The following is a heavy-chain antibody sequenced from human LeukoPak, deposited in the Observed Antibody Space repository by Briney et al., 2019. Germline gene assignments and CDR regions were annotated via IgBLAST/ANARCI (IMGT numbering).Heavy chain of an antibody. CDR3: ASVGLSGYYWDY. V-gene: IGHV1-18*01. Sequence: ASVKVSCKASGYTFTSYGISWVRQAPGQGLGGMGWISAYNGNTNYAQKLQGRVTMTTDTSTSTAYMELRSLRSDDTAVYYCASVGLSGYYWDYWGQGTLVTVSS. J-gene: IGHJ4*02. CDR1: GYTFTSYG. D-gene: IGHD3-22*01. CDR2: ISAYNGNT.